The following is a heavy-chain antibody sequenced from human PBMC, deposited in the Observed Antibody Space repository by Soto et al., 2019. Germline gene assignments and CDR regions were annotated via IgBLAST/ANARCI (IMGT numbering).Heavy chain of an antibody. CDR3: ARARYGDYDY. Sequence: PSETLSLTCTVSGGSISSGGYYWSWIRQHPGKGLEWIGYIYYSGSTYYNPSLKSRVAISVDTSKNQFSLKLSSVTAADTAVYYCARARYGDYDYWGQGTLVTVSS. D-gene: IGHD4-17*01. CDR1: GGSISSGGYY. V-gene: IGHV4-31*03. CDR2: IYYSGST. J-gene: IGHJ4*02.